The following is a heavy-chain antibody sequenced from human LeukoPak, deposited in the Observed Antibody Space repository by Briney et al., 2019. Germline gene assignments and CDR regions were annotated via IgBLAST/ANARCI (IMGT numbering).Heavy chain of an antibody. D-gene: IGHD3-3*01. CDR3: ARGITIFGVVIQYYFDY. Sequence: SETLSLTCTVSGGSISSGSYYWSWIRQPPGKGLEWIGYIYYSGSTNYNPSLKSRVTISVDTSKNQFSLKLSSVTAADTAVYYCARGITIFGVVIQYYFDYWGQGTLVTVSS. V-gene: IGHV4-61*01. J-gene: IGHJ4*02. CDR1: GGSISSGSYY. CDR2: IYYSGST.